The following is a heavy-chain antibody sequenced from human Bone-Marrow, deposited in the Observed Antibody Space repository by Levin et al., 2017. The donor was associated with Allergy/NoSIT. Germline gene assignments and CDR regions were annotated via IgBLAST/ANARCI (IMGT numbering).Heavy chain of an antibody. CDR3: AREGGITSAWYFNY. D-gene: IGHD3-10*01. CDR2: IYYSGSA. Sequence: ASETLSLTCTVSGGSISSHYWSWIRQPPGKGLEWIGYIYYSGSANYNPSLMSRVTISVDTSRNQFSLNLRSVTAADTAVYYCAREGGITSAWYFNYWGQGTLVTVSS. J-gene: IGHJ4*02. CDR1: GGSISSHY. V-gene: IGHV4-59*11.